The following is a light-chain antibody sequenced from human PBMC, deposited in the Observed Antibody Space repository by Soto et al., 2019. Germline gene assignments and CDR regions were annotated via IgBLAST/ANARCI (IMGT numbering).Light chain of an antibody. CDR2: AAS. CDR1: QGISNY. V-gene: IGKV1-27*01. Sequence: DIQMTQSPSSLSASVGDRVTITCRASQGISNYLAWYQQQPGKVPRLLIYAASTLQSGVPSRFSGGGSGTDFTLTISSLQPEYVATYYCQMYYSSPQTFGQGTKVDIK. J-gene: IGKJ1*01. CDR3: QMYYSSPQT.